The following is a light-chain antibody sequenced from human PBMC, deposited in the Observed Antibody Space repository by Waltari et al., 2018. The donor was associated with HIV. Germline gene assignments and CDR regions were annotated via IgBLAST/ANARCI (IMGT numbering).Light chain of an antibody. CDR2: RSK. CDR1: SSNIGSNY. V-gene: IGLV1-47*01. J-gene: IGLJ2*01. CDR3: AAWDDSLSGHVV. Sequence: QSVLTQPPSASGTPGQRVTISCSGSSSNIGSNYVYWYQQLPGTPPKLLIYRSKQRPSGVPGRFSGSKSGTSASLAISGLRSEDEADYYCAAWDDSLSGHVVFGGGTKLTVL.